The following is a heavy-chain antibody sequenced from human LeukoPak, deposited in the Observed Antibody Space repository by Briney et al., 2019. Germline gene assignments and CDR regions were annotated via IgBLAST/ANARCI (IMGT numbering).Heavy chain of an antibody. J-gene: IGHJ4*02. CDR1: GDSVSSDGAS. V-gene: IGHV6-1*01. D-gene: IGHD3-22*01. Sequence: SQTLSLTCAISGDSVSSDGASWNWLRQSPSRGHEWLGRTYYRSKWFNDYAVSVKSRITINPDTSKNKFSLQLNSVTPEDTAVYYCGREHSSGYNEYWGQGTLVTVSS. CDR2: TYYRSKWFN. CDR3: GREHSSGYNEY.